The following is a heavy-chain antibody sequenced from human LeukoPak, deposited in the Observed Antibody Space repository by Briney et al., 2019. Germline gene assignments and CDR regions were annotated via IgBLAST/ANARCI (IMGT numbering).Heavy chain of an antibody. J-gene: IGHJ4*02. CDR3: AAWEGWQLVQADY. V-gene: IGHV3-11*01. CDR1: GFTFSDYY. D-gene: IGHD4-23*01. CDR2: ISSSGSTT. Sequence: GGSLRLSCAASGFTFSDYYMSWIRQAPGKGLEWVSYISSSGSTTNYADSVKGRFTISRDNAKNSLYLQMNSLRAEDTAVYYCAAWEGWQLVQADYWGQGTLVTVSS.